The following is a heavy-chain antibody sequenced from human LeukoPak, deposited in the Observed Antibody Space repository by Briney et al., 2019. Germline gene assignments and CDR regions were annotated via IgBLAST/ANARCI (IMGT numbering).Heavy chain of an antibody. CDR3: ARQTRGVRGVITPVTLSY. D-gene: IGHD3-10*01. V-gene: IGHV4-38-2*01. CDR2: IYHSGST. Sequence: RASETLSLTCAVSGYSISSGYYWGWIRQPPGKGLEWIGSIYHSGSTYYNPSLKSRVTISVDTSKNQFSLKLSSVTAADTAVYYCARQTRGVRGVITPVTLSYWGQGTLVTVSS. J-gene: IGHJ4*02. CDR1: GYSISSGYY.